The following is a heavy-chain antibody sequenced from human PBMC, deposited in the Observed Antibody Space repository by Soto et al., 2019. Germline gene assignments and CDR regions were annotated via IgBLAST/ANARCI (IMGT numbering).Heavy chain of an antibody. J-gene: IGHJ6*02. D-gene: IGHD3-10*01. CDR1: GFTFSSYA. CDR3: AKDLESSGLWFGEGYGMDV. V-gene: IGHV3-23*01. Sequence: GGSLRLSCAASGFTFSSYAMSWVRQAPGKGLEWVSAISGSGGSTYYADSVKGRFTISRDNSKNTLYLQMNSLRAEDTAVYYCAKDLESSGLWFGEGYGMDVWGQGTTVTVSS. CDR2: ISGSGGST.